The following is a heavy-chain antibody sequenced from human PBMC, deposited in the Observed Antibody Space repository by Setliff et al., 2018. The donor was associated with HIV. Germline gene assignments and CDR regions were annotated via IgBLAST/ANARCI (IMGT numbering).Heavy chain of an antibody. CDR1: GYTFINYD. CDR2: MNPNSGNT. CDR3: AVAGRGY. D-gene: IGHD6-19*01. Sequence: GASVKVSCKASGYTFINYDINWVRQATGQGLEWMGWMNPNSGNTGYAQRFQGRLTMTRNTSISTAYMELNSLMSEDTAVYFCAVAGRGYWGQGTLVTVSS. J-gene: IGHJ4*02. V-gene: IGHV1-8*01.